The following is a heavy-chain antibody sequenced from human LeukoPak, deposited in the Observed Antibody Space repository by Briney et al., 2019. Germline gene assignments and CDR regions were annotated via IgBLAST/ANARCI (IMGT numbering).Heavy chain of an antibody. J-gene: IGHJ5*02. V-gene: IGHV4-30-2*01. CDR2: IYHSGST. D-gene: IGHD4-17*01. CDR1: GGSNSSGGYS. Sequence: SETLSLTCAVSGGSNSSGGYSWSWILQPPGKGLEWIGYIYHSGSTYYNPSLKSRVTISVDRSKNQFSLKLSSVTAADTAVYYCARDQYGDNGEYWFDPWGQGTLVTVSS. CDR3: ARDQYGDNGEYWFDP.